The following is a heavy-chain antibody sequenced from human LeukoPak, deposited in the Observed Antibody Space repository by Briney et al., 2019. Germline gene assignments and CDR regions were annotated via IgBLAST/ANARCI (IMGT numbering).Heavy chain of an antibody. CDR2: IYYSGST. CDR3: ARVPLDYGDYTAPYYYYGMDV. J-gene: IGHJ6*04. V-gene: IGHV4-30-4*01. Sequence: SETLSLTCTVSGGSISSGDYYWSWIRQPPGKGLEWIGYIYYSGSTYYNPSLKSRVTISVDTSKNQFSLKLSSVTAADTAVYYCARVPLDYGDYTAPYYYYGMDVWGKGTTVTVSS. D-gene: IGHD4-17*01. CDR1: GGSISSGDYY.